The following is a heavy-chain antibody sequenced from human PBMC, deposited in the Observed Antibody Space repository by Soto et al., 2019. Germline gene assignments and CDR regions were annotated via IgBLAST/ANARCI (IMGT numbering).Heavy chain of an antibody. CDR2: IYYSGST. Sequence: PSETLSLTCTVSGGSISSYYWSWIRQPPGKGLEWIGYIYYSGSTNYNPSLKSRVTISVDTSKNQFSLKLSSVTAADTAVYYCARGGLGAPFFYYYYGMDVWGQGTTVTVSS. J-gene: IGHJ6*02. CDR3: ARGGLGAPFFYYYYGMDV. CDR1: GGSISSYY. D-gene: IGHD1-26*01. V-gene: IGHV4-59*01.